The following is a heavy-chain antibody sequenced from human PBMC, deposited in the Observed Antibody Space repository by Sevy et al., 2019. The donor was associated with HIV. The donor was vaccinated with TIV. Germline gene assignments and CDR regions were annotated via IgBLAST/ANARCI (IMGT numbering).Heavy chain of an antibody. CDR3: AREDIVLGEANYYGMDV. Sequence: GGSLRLSCAASGFSVSSNYMSWVRQAPGKGPEWVSVIHSGGKISYADSVQGRFTISRANSTNTLYLQMNSLGAEDTADYYCAREDIVLGEANYYGMDVWGQGTTVTVSS. J-gene: IGHJ6*02. CDR1: GFSVSSNY. V-gene: IGHV3-53*01. D-gene: IGHD2-15*01. CDR2: IHSGGKI.